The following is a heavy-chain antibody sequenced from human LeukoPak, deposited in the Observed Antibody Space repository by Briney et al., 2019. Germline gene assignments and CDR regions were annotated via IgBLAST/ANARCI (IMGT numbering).Heavy chain of an antibody. V-gene: IGHV4-39*01. Sequence: SETLSLTCTVSGGSIGTTNYYWGWLRQSPGKGLEWIGSIYYSETTYDNPSLESRVTISIETSKNQFSLSLSSVTAADTAVYYCARQRADYFYYYVDVWGKGTTVTVS. J-gene: IGHJ6*03. CDR1: GGSIGTTNYY. CDR2: IYYSETT. CDR3: ARQRADYFYYYVDV. D-gene: IGHD3-9*01.